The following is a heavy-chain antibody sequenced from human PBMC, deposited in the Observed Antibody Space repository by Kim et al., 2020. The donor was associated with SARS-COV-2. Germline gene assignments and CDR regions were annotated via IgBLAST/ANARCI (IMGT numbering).Heavy chain of an antibody. CDR2: IYYSGST. CDR1: NGSVSSGSYY. CDR3: ARTFFRNYYYFDY. J-gene: IGHJ4*02. V-gene: IGHV4-61*01. Sequence: SETLSLTCTVSNGSVSSGSYYWSWIRQPPGKGLEWIGYIYYSGSTDYNPSLESRVTISVDTSNNQFSLKLRSVTAADTAVYYCARTFFRNYYYFDYSGQG. D-gene: IGHD4-4*01.